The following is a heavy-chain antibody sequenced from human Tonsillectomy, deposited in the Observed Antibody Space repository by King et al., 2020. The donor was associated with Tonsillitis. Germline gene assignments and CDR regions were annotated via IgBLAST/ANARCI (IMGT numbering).Heavy chain of an antibody. CDR1: GFPFSDYY. CDR3: ARDTNRAYNGAMDV. V-gene: IGHV3-11*06. J-gene: IGHJ6*02. CDR2: ISGDSRYT. D-gene: IGHD5-12*01. Sequence: VQLVESGGGLAKPGGSLRLSCAASGFPFSDYYMSWIRQAPGKVLEWVSHISGDSRYTNYADSVKGRFSISRDNAENSLYLQLNSLRAEDTAVYYCARDTNRAYNGAMDVWGQGTTVTVAS.